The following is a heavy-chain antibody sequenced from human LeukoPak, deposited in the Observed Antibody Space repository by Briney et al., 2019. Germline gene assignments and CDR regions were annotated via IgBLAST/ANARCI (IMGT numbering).Heavy chain of an antibody. CDR2: IIPIFGTA. J-gene: IGHJ4*02. CDR3: AIGYCSGGSCYTADY. D-gene: IGHD2-15*01. V-gene: IGHV1-69*05. Sequence: SVKVSCKASGGTFSSYAISWVRQAPGQGLEWMGGIIPIFGTANYAQKFQGRVTITTDESTSTAYMELSSLRSEDTAVHYCAIGYCSGGSCYTADYWGQGTLVTVSS. CDR1: GGTFSSYA.